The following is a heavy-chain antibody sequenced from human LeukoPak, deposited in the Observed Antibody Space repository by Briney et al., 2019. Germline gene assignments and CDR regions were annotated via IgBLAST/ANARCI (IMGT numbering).Heavy chain of an antibody. CDR2: INHSGST. V-gene: IGHV4-34*01. Sequence: PSETLSLTCAVYGVSFSGYYWSWIRQPPGKGLEWIGEINHSGSTNYNPSLKSRVTISVDTSKNQFSLKLSSVTAADTAVYYCARGGGSYYIDYWGQGTLVTVSS. CDR3: ARGGGSYYIDY. D-gene: IGHD1-26*01. J-gene: IGHJ4*02. CDR1: GVSFSGYY.